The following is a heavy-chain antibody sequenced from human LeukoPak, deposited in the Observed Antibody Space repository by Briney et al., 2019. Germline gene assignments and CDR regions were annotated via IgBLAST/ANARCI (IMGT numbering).Heavy chain of an antibody. CDR1: GFTFDTYA. CDR2: ISWNSATI. Sequence: GGSLRLSCAASGFTFDTYAMHWVRQGPGKGLEWVSGISWNSATITYADSVQGRFTISRDNAKNLLYLQINSLRGEDTALYYCARDGREFRTDEPWLDHWAQGTLVSVSS. J-gene: IGHJ4*02. D-gene: IGHD1-1*01. CDR3: ARDGREFRTDEPWLDH. V-gene: IGHV3-9*01.